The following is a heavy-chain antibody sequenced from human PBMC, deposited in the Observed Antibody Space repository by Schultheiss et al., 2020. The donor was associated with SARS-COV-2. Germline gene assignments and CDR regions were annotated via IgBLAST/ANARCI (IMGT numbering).Heavy chain of an antibody. CDR2: INHSGST. D-gene: IGHD1-7*01. V-gene: IGHV4-59*12. CDR1: GGSISSYY. Sequence: SETLSLTCTVSGGSISSYYWSWIRQPPGKGLEWIGEINHSGSTNYNPSLKSRVTMSVDTSKNQFSLKLSSVTAEDTAVYYCASPSGTTYYYGMDVWGQGTTVTVSS. CDR3: ASPSGTTYYYGMDV. J-gene: IGHJ6*02.